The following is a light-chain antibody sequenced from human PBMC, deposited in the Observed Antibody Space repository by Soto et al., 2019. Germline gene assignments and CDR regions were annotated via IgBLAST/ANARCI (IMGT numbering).Light chain of an antibody. CDR3: HQYNKWPRT. J-gene: IGKJ1*01. CDR1: QIVSSN. Sequence: EIVMTQSPATLSVSPGERATLSCRASQIVSSNLAWYQQKPGQAPRLLIYGASTRATGIPARFSGSGSGTEFTLTISSLQSEDFAVYYCHQYNKWPRTFGQVTKVEIK. V-gene: IGKV3-15*01. CDR2: GAS.